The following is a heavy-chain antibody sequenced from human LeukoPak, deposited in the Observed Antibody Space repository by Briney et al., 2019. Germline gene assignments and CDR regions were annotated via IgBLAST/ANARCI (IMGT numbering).Heavy chain of an antibody. CDR2: ISSSSSTI. CDR1: GFTFSSYS. D-gene: IGHD3-16*01. CDR3: ARVRGGRSWYYYGMDV. Sequence: GGSLRLSCAASGFTFSSYSMNWVRQAPGKGLEWVSYISSSSSTIYYADSVKGRFTISRDNSKDRLYLQMNSLRPEDTAMSYCARVRGGRSWYYYGMDVWGRGTTVTVSS. J-gene: IGHJ6*02. V-gene: IGHV3-48*01.